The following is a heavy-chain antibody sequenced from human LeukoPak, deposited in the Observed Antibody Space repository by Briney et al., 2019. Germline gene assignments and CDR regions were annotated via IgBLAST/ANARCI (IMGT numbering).Heavy chain of an antibody. CDR1: GYSLTTYY. J-gene: IGHJ6*02. V-gene: IGHV1-46*01. CDR2: INPSGGGT. D-gene: IGHD2-8*01. CDR3: ASVYLYGMDV. Sequence: ASVKVSCKASGYSLTTYYMHRVRQAPGQGLEWMAIINPSGGGTKYAQKFQGRVTMTRDTPTNTVYMELSSLRTEDTAVYYCASVYLYGMDVWGQGTTVTVSS.